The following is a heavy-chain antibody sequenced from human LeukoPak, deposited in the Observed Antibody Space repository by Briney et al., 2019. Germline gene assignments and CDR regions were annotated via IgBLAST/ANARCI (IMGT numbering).Heavy chain of an antibody. J-gene: IGHJ4*02. CDR2: IYYSGSA. Sequence: SETLSLTCTVSGGSISSGDYYWSWIRQPPGKGLEWIGYIYYSGSAYYNPSLKSRVTISVDTSKNQFSLKLSSVTAADTAVYYCASSDYGDYVGYWGQGTLVTVSS. CDR1: GGSISSGDYY. CDR3: ASSDYGDYVGY. V-gene: IGHV4-30-4*01. D-gene: IGHD4-17*01.